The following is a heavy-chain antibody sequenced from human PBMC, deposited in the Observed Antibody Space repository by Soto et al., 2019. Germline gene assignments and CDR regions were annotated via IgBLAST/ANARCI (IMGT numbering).Heavy chain of an antibody. V-gene: IGHV4-61*08. Sequence: PSETLSLTCTVSCVSICRGGYYWSWIRQPPGKGLEWIGYIYDSGSTNYNPSLKSRVTISVDTSKNQFSLKLTSVTAADTAVYYCAAPPRYWGQGTLVTVSS. CDR3: AAPPRY. D-gene: IGHD6-6*01. CDR1: CVSICRGGYY. J-gene: IGHJ4*02. CDR2: IYDSGST.